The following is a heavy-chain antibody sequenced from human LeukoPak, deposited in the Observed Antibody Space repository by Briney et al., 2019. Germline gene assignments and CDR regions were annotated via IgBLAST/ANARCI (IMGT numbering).Heavy chain of an antibody. CDR3: AREGPPNYDTI. V-gene: IGHV4-59*01. CDR1: GGSISNYY. D-gene: IGHD3-9*01. J-gene: IGHJ3*02. CDR2: IYYSGST. Sequence: PSETLSLTCTVSGGSISNYYWSWIRQPPGKGLEWIGYIYYSGSTNYNPSLKSRVTISVDTSKNQFCLKLNSVTAADTAVYYCAREGPPNYDTIWGQGTMVTVSS.